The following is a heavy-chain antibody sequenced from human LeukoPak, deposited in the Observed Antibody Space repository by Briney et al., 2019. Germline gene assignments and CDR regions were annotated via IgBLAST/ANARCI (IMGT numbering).Heavy chain of an antibody. Sequence: GGSLRLSCAASGFNFNTYTMSWVRQAPGKGLEWVANTKQDGSEKYYVDSVKGRFTISRDNAKKSLYLQMNSLRAEDTAVYYCARWGPRGYCSGGSCYSHWFDPWGQGTLVTVSS. CDR3: ARWGPRGYCSGGSCYSHWFDP. D-gene: IGHD2-15*01. V-gene: IGHV3-7*03. J-gene: IGHJ5*02. CDR2: TKQDGSEK. CDR1: GFNFNTYT.